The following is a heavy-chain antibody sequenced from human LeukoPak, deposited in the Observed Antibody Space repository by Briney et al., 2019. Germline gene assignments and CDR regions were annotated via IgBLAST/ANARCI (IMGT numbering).Heavy chain of an antibody. J-gene: IGHJ4*02. Sequence: GGSLRLSCAASGFTFSSYAISWVRQAPGKGLEWVSAISGSGGSTYYADSVKGRFTISRDNSKNTLYLQMNSLRAEDTAVYYCAKDLGLWFGETLFDYWGQRTLVTVSS. CDR2: ISGSGGST. CDR1: GFTFSSYA. CDR3: AKDLGLWFGETLFDY. D-gene: IGHD3-10*01. V-gene: IGHV3-23*01.